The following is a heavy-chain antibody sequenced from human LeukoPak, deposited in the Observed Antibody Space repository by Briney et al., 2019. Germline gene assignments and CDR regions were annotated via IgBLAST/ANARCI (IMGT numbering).Heavy chain of an antibody. V-gene: IGHV3-23*01. CDR1: GFTFSSYA. CDR2: ISGSGGNT. D-gene: IGHD6-19*01. CDR3: AKLPVSYSSGWSVFDY. J-gene: IGHJ4*02. Sequence: GGSLRLSCAASGFTFSSYAMSWVRQAPGKGLEWVSGISGSGGNTYYADSVKGRFTISRDNSKNTLYLQINSLGAEDTAVYYCAKLPVSYSSGWSVFDYWGQGNLVTVSS.